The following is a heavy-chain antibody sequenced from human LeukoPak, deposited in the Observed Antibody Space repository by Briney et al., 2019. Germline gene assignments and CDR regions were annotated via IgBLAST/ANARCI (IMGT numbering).Heavy chain of an antibody. Sequence: SETLSLTCTVSGGSINSYYWSWIRQPPGKGLEWIGYIYYTGNTNYNPSLRSRVTISVDTSKNQFSLKLSSVTAADTAVYYCARDRLQLQSWGQGTLVTVSS. CDR1: GGSINSYY. CDR3: ARDRLQLQS. V-gene: IGHV4-59*01. D-gene: IGHD5-24*01. J-gene: IGHJ5*02. CDR2: IYYTGNT.